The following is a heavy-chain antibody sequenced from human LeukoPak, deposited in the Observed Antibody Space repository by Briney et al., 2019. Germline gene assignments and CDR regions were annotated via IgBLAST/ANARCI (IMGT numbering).Heavy chain of an antibody. D-gene: IGHD5-24*01. CDR2: IYYTGST. Sequence: SETLSLICTVSGGSINRCYWRWSRQAPGKGLEWIGYIYYTGSTNHNPSLLGRLTISVDTSKNQFSLKLSSVTAADTAVYYCARSSRDGNNCGWYCELWGRGTLVTVSS. J-gene: IGHJ2*01. CDR3: ARSSRDGNNCGWYCEL. CDR1: GGSINRCY. V-gene: IGHV4-59*01.